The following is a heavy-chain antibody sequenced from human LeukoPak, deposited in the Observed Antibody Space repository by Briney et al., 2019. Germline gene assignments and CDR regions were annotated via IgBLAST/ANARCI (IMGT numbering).Heavy chain of an antibody. CDR3: ARAIAEAGTVGYFDY. D-gene: IGHD6-19*01. CDR1: GYTFTSYG. CDR2: ISAYNGNT. J-gene: IGHJ4*02. V-gene: IGHV1-18*01. Sequence: ASVKVSCKASGYTFTSYGISWVRQAPGQGLEWMGWISAYNGNTNYAQKLQGRVTMTTDTSTSTAYMELRSLRSDDTAVYYCARAIAEAGTVGYFDYWGQGTLVTVSS.